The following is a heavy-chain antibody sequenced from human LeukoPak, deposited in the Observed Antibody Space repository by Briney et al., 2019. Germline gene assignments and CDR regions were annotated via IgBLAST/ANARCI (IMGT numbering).Heavy chain of an antibody. CDR1: GGSISSYY. V-gene: IGHV4-59*08. J-gene: IGHJ3*02. CDR3: ARTYSSSWADAFDI. CDR2: IYYSGST. D-gene: IGHD6-13*01. Sequence: PSETLFLTCTVSGGSISSYYWSWIRQPPGKGLEWIGYIYYSGSTNYNPSLKSRVTISVDTSKNQFSLKLSSVTAADTAVYYCARTYSSSWADAFDIWGQGTMVTVSS.